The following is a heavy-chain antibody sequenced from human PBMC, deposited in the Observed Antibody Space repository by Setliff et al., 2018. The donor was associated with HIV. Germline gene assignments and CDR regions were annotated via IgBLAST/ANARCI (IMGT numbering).Heavy chain of an antibody. V-gene: IGHV1-8*01. D-gene: IGHD6-19*01. CDR2: MNPASGNT. CDR1: GYTLTEVS. J-gene: IGHJ3*02. Sequence: ASVKVSCKISGYTLTEVSMHWVRQATGQGLEWMGWMNPASGNTGYAQKFQGRVTMTRNTSVSTVYMELSSLRSEDTAVYYCARVRSSFPQYTSGLVRPFDIWGQGTTVTVSS. CDR3: ARVRSSFPQYTSGLVRPFDI.